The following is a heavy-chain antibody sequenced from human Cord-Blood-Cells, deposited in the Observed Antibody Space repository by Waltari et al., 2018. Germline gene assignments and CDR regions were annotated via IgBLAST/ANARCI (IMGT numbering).Heavy chain of an antibody. CDR2: TYYRSKWYN. CDR1: GDSVSSNSAA. Sequence: QVQLQQSGPGLVKPSQTLSLTCAISGDSVSSNSAAWNCIRQSPSRGLEWLGRTYYRSKWYNDYAVSVKSRITINPDTSKNQFSLQLNSVTPEDTAVYYCARDIVVVPAANHYYYYGMDVWGQGTTVTVSS. CDR3: ARDIVVVPAANHYYYYGMDV. V-gene: IGHV6-1*01. J-gene: IGHJ6*02. D-gene: IGHD2-2*01.